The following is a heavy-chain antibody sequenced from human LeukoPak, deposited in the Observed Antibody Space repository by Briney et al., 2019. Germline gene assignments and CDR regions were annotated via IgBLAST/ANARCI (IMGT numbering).Heavy chain of an antibody. V-gene: IGHV4-34*01. Sequence: PSETLSLTCAVYGGSFSGYYWSWIRQPPGKGLEWIGEINHSGSTNYNPSLKSRVTISVDTSKNQFSLKLSSVTAADTAVYYCARGGVAVARRYWGQGTLVTVSS. D-gene: IGHD6-19*01. J-gene: IGHJ4*02. CDR2: INHSGST. CDR3: ARGGVAVARRY. CDR1: GGSFSGYY.